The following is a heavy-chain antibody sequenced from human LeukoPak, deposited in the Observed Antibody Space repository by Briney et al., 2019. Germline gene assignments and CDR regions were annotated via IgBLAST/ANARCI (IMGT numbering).Heavy chain of an antibody. CDR3: ARDNTGSYEY. CDR2: IRADGATT. V-gene: IGHV3-43*02. J-gene: IGHJ4*02. D-gene: IGHD1-26*01. Sequence: SGGSLRLSCAASGFTFGDYDMHWVRQAPGKGLEWVSLIRADGATTRYTGSVKGRFTISRDNSKDSLYLQMNSLRTEDTALYYCARDNTGSYEYWGQGTLVTVSP. CDR1: GFTFGDYD.